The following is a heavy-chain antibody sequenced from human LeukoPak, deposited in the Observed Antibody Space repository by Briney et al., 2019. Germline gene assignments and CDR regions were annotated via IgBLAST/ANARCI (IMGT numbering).Heavy chain of an antibody. CDR1: GFTFSSKA. V-gene: IGHV3-23*01. D-gene: IGHD3-22*01. J-gene: IGHJ4*02. CDR3: AKTPMIVAPFDY. Sequence: GGPLSPSVPAPGFTFSSKARGWVGQAPGRGWGWVSAISGSGGSTYYADSVKGRFTISRDNSKNTLYLQMNSLRAEDTAVYYCAKTPMIVAPFDYWGQGTLVTVSS. CDR2: ISGSGGST.